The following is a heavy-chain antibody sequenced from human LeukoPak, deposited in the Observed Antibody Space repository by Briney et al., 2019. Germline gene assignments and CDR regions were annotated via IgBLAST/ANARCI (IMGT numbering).Heavy chain of an antibody. Sequence: GESLQISCKGSGYSFTSYWIACVRQLPGKGLEWLGIIYPGNSDTRYSPSFQGQVTISADKSITTAYLQWSSLKASDSGMYYCARRLAATGTGWNDYWGQGTLVTVSS. D-gene: IGHD6-13*01. CDR3: ARRLAATGTGWNDY. J-gene: IGHJ4*02. CDR2: IYPGNSDT. V-gene: IGHV5-51*01. CDR1: GYSFTSYW.